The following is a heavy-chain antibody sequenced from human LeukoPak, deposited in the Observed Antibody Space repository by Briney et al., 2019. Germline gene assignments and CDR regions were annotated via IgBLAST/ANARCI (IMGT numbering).Heavy chain of an antibody. D-gene: IGHD2-2*01. V-gene: IGHV3-30*02. CDR3: ATHHTSRYSHYYFDY. Sequence: GGSLRLSCAASGFTFSMHGMHWVRQAPGKGLEWVAFIRYDGSNKYYTDSVKGRFTISRDNSKNTLYLQMNSLRAEDTAVYYCATHHTSRYSHYYFDYWGQGTLVTVSS. CDR1: GFTFSMHG. CDR2: IRYDGSNK. J-gene: IGHJ4*02.